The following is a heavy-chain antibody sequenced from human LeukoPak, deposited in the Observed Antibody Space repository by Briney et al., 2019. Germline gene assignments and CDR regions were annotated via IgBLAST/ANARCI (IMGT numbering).Heavy chain of an antibody. CDR1: GGSITSYF. J-gene: IGHJ4*02. CDR2: FYYSGST. Sequence: PSETLSLTCIVSGGSITSYFWSWIRQPPGKGLEWIGYFYYSGSTNYNPSLKSRVTISVDTSKNQFSLKLTSVTAADTAVYYCARRGGSNTSPFEYWGQGTLVTVSS. D-gene: IGHD3-16*01. CDR3: ARRGGSNTSPFEY. V-gene: IGHV4-59*08.